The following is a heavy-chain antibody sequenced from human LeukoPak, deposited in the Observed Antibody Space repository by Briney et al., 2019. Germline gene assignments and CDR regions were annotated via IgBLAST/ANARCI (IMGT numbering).Heavy chain of an antibody. CDR2: IYYSGST. CDR3: ARHMWGGYGDYRLDY. Sequence: SETLSLTCTVSGGSISSSSYYWGWIRQPPGKGLEWIGSIYYSGSTYYNPSLKSRVTISVDTSKNQFSLKLSSVTAADTAVYYCARHMWGGYGDYRLDYWGQGTLVTVSS. J-gene: IGHJ4*02. CDR1: GGSISSSSYY. V-gene: IGHV4-39*01. D-gene: IGHD4-17*01.